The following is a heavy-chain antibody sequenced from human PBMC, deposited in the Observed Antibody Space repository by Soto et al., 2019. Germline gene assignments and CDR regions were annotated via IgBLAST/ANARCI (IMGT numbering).Heavy chain of an antibody. CDR2: IYYSGTT. J-gene: IGHJ4*02. D-gene: IGHD1-26*01. Sequence: QVQLQESGPGLVKPSDTLSLTCAVSGYSISSSNWWGWIRQPPGKGLEWIGYIYYSGTTYYNPSLKSRFTMSVDTSKNQFSLKLTSVTAVETAVYYCARREIQGPIDYWGQGTLVTVSS. CDR1: GYSISSSNW. CDR3: ARREIQGPIDY. V-gene: IGHV4-28*01.